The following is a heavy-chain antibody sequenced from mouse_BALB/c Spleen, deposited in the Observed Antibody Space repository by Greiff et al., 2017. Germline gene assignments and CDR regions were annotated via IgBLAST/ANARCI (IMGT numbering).Heavy chain of an antibody. CDR3: ARSQIPTVVEPPFAY. CDR2: INPYNDGT. J-gene: IGHJ3*01. D-gene: IGHD1-1*01. Sequence: EVQLQQSGPELVKPGASVKMSCKASGYTFTSYVMHWVKQKPGQGLEWIGYINPYNDGTKYNEKFKGKATLTSDKSSSTAYMELSSLTSEDSAVYYCARSQIPTVVEPPFAYWGQGTLVTVSA. V-gene: IGHV1-14*01. CDR1: GYTFTSYV.